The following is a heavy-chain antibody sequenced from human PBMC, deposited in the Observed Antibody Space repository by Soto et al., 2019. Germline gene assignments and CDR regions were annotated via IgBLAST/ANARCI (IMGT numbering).Heavy chain of an antibody. J-gene: IGHJ5*02. Sequence: ASETLSLTCTVSGGSISSSSYYWGWIRQSPGKGLEWIGSIYYSGSTYYNPSLKSRVTISVDTSKNQFSLKLSSVTAADTAVYYRARPRLFPAARVDPWGQGTLVTVSS. CDR3: ARPRLFPAARVDP. V-gene: IGHV4-39*01. CDR2: IYYSGST. D-gene: IGHD6-6*01. CDR1: GGSISSSSYY.